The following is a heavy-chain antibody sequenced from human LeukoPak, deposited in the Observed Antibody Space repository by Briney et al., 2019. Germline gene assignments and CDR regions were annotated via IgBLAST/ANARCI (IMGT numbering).Heavy chain of an antibody. D-gene: IGHD3-3*01. J-gene: IGHJ4*02. CDR3: ARQNEYRDFWSGYSYYFDY. Sequence: PSETLSLTCTVSGGSISSYYWSWIRQPPGKGLEWIGYIYYSGSTNYNPSPKSRVTISVDTSKNHFSLKLSSVTAADTAVYYCARQNEYRDFWSGYSYYFDYWGQGTLVTVSS. CDR2: IYYSGST. CDR1: GGSISSYY. V-gene: IGHV4-59*08.